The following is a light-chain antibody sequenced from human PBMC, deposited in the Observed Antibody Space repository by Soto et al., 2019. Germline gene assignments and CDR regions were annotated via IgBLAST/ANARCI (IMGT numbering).Light chain of an antibody. V-gene: IGKV2-28*01. J-gene: IGKJ1*01. Sequence: DLVLTQSPLSLPVTPGEPASISCRSSQSLLHSNGYNYLDWYLQKPGQSPQLLIYLGSNRASGVPDRFSSSGSGTDFTLKISRVEAEDVGVYYCMQPLQSWAFGQGTKV. CDR3: MQPLQSWA. CDR2: LGS. CDR1: QSLLHSNGYNY.